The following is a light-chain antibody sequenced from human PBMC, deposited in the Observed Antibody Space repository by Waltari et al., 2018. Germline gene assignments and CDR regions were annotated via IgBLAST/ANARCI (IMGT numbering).Light chain of an antibody. CDR3: CSYAGTYTVRV. V-gene: IGLV2-11*01. Sequence: QSALTQPRSVSGSPGQSVTISCTGTSSDVGAYNHVSWYQQHPGKAPKHMIYGVSKRPSGVPYLFSGSKSGNTASLTISGLQAEDEGDYYCCSYAGTYTVRVFGGGTKVTVL. J-gene: IGLJ3*02. CDR2: GVS. CDR1: SSDVGAYNH.